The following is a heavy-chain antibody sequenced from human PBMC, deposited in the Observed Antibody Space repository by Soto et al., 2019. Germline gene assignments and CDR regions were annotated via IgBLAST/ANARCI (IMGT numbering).Heavy chain of an antibody. CDR3: ARDAHYYDSSGYYTNDYFDY. J-gene: IGHJ4*02. CDR2: IYHSGST. V-gene: IGHV4-30-2*01. D-gene: IGHD3-22*01. Sequence: ASETLSLTCAVSGGSISSGGYSWSWIRQPPGKGLEWIGYIYHSGSTYYNPSLKSRVTISVDRSKNQFSLKLSSVTAADTAVYYCARDAHYYDSSGYYTNDYFDYWGRGTLVTVSS. CDR1: GGSISSGGYS.